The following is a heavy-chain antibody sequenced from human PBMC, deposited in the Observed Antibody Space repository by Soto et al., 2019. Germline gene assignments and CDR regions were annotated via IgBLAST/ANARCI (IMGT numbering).Heavy chain of an antibody. J-gene: IGHJ4*02. D-gene: IGHD2-21*01. CDR1: GYTFTSYG. CDR3: ARDPKYCGGDCYPLPYYFDY. CDR2: ISAYNGNT. Sequence: ASVKVSCKASGYTFTSYGISWVRQAPGQGLEWMGWISAYNGNTNYAQKLQGRVTMTTDTSTSTAYMELRSLRSDDTAVYYCARDPKYCGGDCYPLPYYFDYWGQGSLVTVDS. V-gene: IGHV1-18*01.